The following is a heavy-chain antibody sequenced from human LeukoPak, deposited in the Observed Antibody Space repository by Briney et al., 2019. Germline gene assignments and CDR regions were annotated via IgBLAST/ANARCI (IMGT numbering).Heavy chain of an antibody. Sequence: ASVKVSCKASGYTFTGYYMHWVRQAPGQGLEWMGWINTNSGGTNFAQKCQGRVTLTRDTSISTAYMELSRLRSDDTAVYSCASTLLSLLLPDYWGQGTLVTVSS. J-gene: IGHJ4*02. V-gene: IGHV1-2*02. D-gene: IGHD3-10*01. CDR1: GYTFTGYY. CDR3: ASTLLSLLLPDY. CDR2: INTNSGGT.